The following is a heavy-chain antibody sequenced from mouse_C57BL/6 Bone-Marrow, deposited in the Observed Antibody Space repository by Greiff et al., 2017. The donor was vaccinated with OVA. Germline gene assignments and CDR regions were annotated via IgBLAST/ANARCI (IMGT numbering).Heavy chain of an antibody. J-gene: IGHJ2*01. CDR3: ARETVVATDY. Sequence: VMLVESGPELVKPGASVKISCKASGYAFSSSWMNWVKQRPGKGLEWIGRIYPGDGDTNYNGKFKGKATLTADKSSSTAYMQLSSLTSEDSAVYFCARETVVATDYWGQGTTLTVSS. V-gene: IGHV1-82*01. D-gene: IGHD1-1*01. CDR2: IYPGDGDT. CDR1: GYAFSSSW.